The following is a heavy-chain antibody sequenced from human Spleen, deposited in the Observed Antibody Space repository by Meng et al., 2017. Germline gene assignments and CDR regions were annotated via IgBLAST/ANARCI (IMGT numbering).Heavy chain of an antibody. J-gene: IGHJ1*01. Sequence: QVQLQQWGAGLLKPSETLSLTCAVYGGSFSGYYWSWIRQPPGKGLEWIGEINHSGSTNYNPSLKSRVTISVDTSKNQFSLKLSSVTAADTAVYYCARGSGGSYFAYFQHWGQGTLVTVSS. V-gene: IGHV4-34*01. CDR2: INHSGST. CDR1: GGSFSGYY. D-gene: IGHD1-26*01. CDR3: ARGSGGSYFAYFQH.